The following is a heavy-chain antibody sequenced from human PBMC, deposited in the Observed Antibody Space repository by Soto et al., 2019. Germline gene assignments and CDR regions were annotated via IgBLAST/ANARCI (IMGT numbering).Heavy chain of an antibody. Sequence: GGSLRLSCAASGFTFSSYWMSWVRQAPGKGLEWVANIKQDGSEKYYVDSVKGRFTISRDNAKNSLYLQMNSLRAEDTAVYYCARGLEWLTYYYYYYMDVWGKGTTVTVSS. J-gene: IGHJ6*03. D-gene: IGHD3-3*01. CDR3: ARGLEWLTYYYYYYMDV. CDR1: GFTFSSYW. V-gene: IGHV3-7*01. CDR2: IKQDGSEK.